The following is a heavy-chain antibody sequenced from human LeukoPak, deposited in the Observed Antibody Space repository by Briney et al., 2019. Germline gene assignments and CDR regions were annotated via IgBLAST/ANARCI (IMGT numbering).Heavy chain of an antibody. CDR3: ARVPIGRYCSGGSCSDFSDY. V-gene: IGHV1-2*02. D-gene: IGHD2-15*01. CDR2: INPNSGGT. CDR1: GYTFTGYY. J-gene: IGHJ4*02. Sequence: GASVKVSCTASGYTFTGYYMHWVRQAPGQGLEWMGWINPNSGGTNYAQKFQGRVTMTRDTSISTAYMELSRLRSDDTAVYYCARVPIGRYCSGGSCSDFSDYWGQGTLVTVSS.